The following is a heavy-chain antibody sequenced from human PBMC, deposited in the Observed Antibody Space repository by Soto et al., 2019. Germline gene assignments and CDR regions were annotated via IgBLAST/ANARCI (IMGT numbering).Heavy chain of an antibody. J-gene: IGHJ3*02. CDR2: IYYSGST. CDR3: ARAPEYYDILTGYYRGHAFDI. CDR1: GVSISSGGYY. Sequence: SETLSLTCTVSGVSISSGGYYWSWIRQHPGKGLEWIGYIYYSGSTYYNPSLKSRVTISVDTSKNQFSLKLSSVTAADTAVYYCARAPEYYDILTGYYRGHAFDIWGQGTMVTV. V-gene: IGHV4-31*03. D-gene: IGHD3-9*01.